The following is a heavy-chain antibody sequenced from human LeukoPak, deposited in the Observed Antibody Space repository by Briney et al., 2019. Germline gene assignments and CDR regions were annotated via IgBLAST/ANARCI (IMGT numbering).Heavy chain of an antibody. CDR3: ARDRPTYGSAFDY. D-gene: IGHD3-10*01. V-gene: IGHV3-33*01. CDR1: GFTFSSYG. Sequence: SGGSLRPSCAASGFTFSSYGMHWVRQAPGKGLEWVAAIWYDGSNKYYADSVKGRFTISRDNSKNTLYLQMNSLRAEDTAVYYCARDRPTYGSAFDYWGQGTLVTVSS. CDR2: IWYDGSNK. J-gene: IGHJ4*02.